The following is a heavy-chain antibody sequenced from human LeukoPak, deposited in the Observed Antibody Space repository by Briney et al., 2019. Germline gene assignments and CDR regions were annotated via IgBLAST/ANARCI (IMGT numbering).Heavy chain of an antibody. V-gene: IGHV1-69*06. CDR3: ARTVVPSAEAYWYFDL. J-gene: IGHJ2*01. Sequence: ASVKVSCKASGGSFSSYAISWVRQAPGQGLEWMGGIIPIFGTANYAQKFQGRVTITADKSTSTAYMELSSLRPEDTAVYYCARTVVPSAEAYWYFDLWGRGTLVTVSS. D-gene: IGHD2-2*01. CDR2: IIPIFGTA. CDR1: GGSFSSYA.